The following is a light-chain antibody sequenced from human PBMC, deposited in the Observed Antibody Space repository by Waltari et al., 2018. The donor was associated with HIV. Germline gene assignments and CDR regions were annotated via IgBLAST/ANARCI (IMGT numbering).Light chain of an antibody. CDR3: QSYDSSLTTWV. J-gene: IGLJ3*02. V-gene: IGLV1-40*01. CDR1: RPNIGAGYD. CDR2: GNS. Sequence: QSVLTQPPSVSGAPGQRVTISCTGSRPNIGAGYDVHWYQQLPGTAPKLLIYGNSNRPSGVPDRFSGSKSGTSASLAITGLQAADEADYYCQSYDSSLTTWVFGGGTKLTVL.